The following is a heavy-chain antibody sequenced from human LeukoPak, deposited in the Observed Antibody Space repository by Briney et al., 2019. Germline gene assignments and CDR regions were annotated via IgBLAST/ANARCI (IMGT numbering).Heavy chain of an antibody. D-gene: IGHD6-13*01. J-gene: IGHJ1*01. CDR2: INHSGST. V-gene: IGHV4-34*01. Sequence: SSETLSLTCAVYGGSFSGYYWSWIRQPPGKGLEWIGEINHSGSTNYNPSLKSRVTISVDTSKNQFSLKLSSVTAADTAVYYCARSSSWYVEYFQDWGQGTLVTVSS. CDR3: ARSSSWYVEYFQD. CDR1: GGSFSGYY.